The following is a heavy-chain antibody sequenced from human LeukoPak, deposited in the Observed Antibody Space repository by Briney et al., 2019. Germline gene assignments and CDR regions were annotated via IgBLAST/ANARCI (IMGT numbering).Heavy chain of an antibody. D-gene: IGHD3-22*01. CDR2: IIPIFGTA. Sequence: SVKVSCKASGYTFTSYGISWVRQAPGQGLEWMGGIIPIFGTANYAQKFQGRVTITADESTSTAYMELSSLRSEDTAVYYCARPIHYYDSSHYGMDVWGQGTTVTVSS. CDR3: ARPIHYYDSSHYGMDV. V-gene: IGHV1-69*13. CDR1: GYTFTSYG. J-gene: IGHJ6*02.